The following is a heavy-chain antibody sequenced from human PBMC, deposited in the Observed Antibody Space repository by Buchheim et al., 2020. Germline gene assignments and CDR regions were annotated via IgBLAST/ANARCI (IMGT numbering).Heavy chain of an antibody. V-gene: IGHV3-7*01. D-gene: IGHD3-9*01. CDR3: ARDSPVYDILTGYYDYYYYYGMDV. CDR2: IKQDGSEK. CDR1: GFTFSSYW. J-gene: IGHJ6*02. Sequence: EVQLVESGGGLVQPRGSLRLSCAASGFTFSSYWMSWVRQAPGKGLEWVANIKQDGSEKYYVDSVKGRFTISRDNAKNSLYLQMNSLRAEDTAVYYCARDSPVYDILTGYYDYYYYYGMDVWGQGTT.